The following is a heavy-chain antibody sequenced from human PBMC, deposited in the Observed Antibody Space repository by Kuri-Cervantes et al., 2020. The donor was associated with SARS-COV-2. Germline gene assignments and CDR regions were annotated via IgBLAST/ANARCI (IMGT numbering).Heavy chain of an antibody. V-gene: IGHV3-9*01. Sequence: SLKISCAASGFTFDDYAMHWVRQAPGKGLEWVSGISWNSGSIGYADSVKGRFTISRDNAKNSLYLQMNSLRAEDTAVYYCASVAARGDYWGQGTLVTVSS. CDR3: ASVAARGDY. CDR1: GFTFDDYA. CDR2: ISWNSGSI. J-gene: IGHJ4*02. D-gene: IGHD6-6*01.